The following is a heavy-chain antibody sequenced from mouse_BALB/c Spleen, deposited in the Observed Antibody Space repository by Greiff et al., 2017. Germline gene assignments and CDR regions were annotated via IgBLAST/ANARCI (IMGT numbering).Heavy chain of an antibody. D-gene: IGHD2-1*01. Sequence: EVQRVESGAELVKPGASVKLSCTASGFNIKDTYMHWVKQRPEQGLEWIGRIDPANGNTKYDPKFQGKATITADTSSNTAYLQLSSLTSEDTAVYYCARTYGNYLYAMDYWGQGTSVTVSS. V-gene: IGHV14-3*02. CDR2: IDPANGNT. J-gene: IGHJ4*01. CDR3: ARTYGNYLYAMDY. CDR1: GFNIKDTY.